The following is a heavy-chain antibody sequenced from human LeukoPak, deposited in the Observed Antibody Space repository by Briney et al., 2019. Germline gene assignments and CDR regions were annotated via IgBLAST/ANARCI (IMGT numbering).Heavy chain of an antibody. J-gene: IGHJ4*02. V-gene: IGHV4-39*01. D-gene: IGHD4-17*01. CDR1: GGSLSSSSYY. CDR2: IYYSGST. Sequence: PSETLSLTCTVSGGSLSSSSYYWGWIRQPPGKGLEWIGSIYYSGSTYYNPSLKSRVTISVDTSKNQFSLKLSSVTAADTAVYYCARLADYGDYYFDYWGQGTLVTVSS. CDR3: ARLADYGDYYFDY.